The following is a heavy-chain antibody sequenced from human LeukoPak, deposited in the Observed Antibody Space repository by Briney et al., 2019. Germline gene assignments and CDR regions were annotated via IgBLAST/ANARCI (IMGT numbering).Heavy chain of an antibody. CDR2: ISSSSYI. J-gene: IGHJ6*03. Sequence: GGSLRLSCAASGFTFGSYSMNWVRQAPGKGLEWVSSISSSSYIYYADSVKGRFTISRDNAKNSLYLQMNSLRAEDTAVYYCAILEWPRYYYYMDVWGKGTAVTVSS. CDR1: GFTFGSYS. D-gene: IGHD3-3*01. V-gene: IGHV3-21*01. CDR3: AILEWPRYYYYMDV.